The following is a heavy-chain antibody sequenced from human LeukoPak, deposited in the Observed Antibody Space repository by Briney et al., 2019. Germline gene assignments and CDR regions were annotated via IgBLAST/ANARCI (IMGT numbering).Heavy chain of an antibody. CDR2: IYYSGST. CDR3: ARGLERWFDP. CDR1: GGSISSGGYY. J-gene: IGHJ5*02. Sequence: SETLSLTCTVSGGSISSGGYYWSWIRQHPGKGLEWIGYIYYSGSTYYNPSLKSRVTISVGTSKNQFSLKLSSVTAADTAVYYCARGLERWFDPWGQGTLVTVSS. V-gene: IGHV4-31*03. D-gene: IGHD1-1*01.